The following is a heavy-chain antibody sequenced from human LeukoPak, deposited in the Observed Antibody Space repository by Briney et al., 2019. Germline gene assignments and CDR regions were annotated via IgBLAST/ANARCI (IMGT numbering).Heavy chain of an antibody. CDR2: IGSSSSYI. CDR3: AASTKHTAMVDY. J-gene: IGHJ4*02. Sequence: GGSLRLSCAASGFTFSSYSMNWVRQAPGKGLEWVSSIGSSSSYIYYADSVKGRFAISRDNAKNSLYLQMNSLRAEDTAVYYCAASTKHTAMVDYWGQGTLVTVSS. CDR1: GFTFSSYS. D-gene: IGHD5-18*01. V-gene: IGHV3-21*01.